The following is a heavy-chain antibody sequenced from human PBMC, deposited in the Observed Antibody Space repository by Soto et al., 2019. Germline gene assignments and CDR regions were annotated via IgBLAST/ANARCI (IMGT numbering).Heavy chain of an antibody. CDR1: GFTFSYYG. CDR2: IWYDGSNK. D-gene: IGHD2-15*01. Sequence: QVQLVESGGGVVQPGRSLRLSCEASGFTFSYYGMHWGRQAPGNGLEWVAVIWYDGSNKYYADSVKGRFSISRDNSKNTLYLQMNSLRVEDTAVYYCARDGGSAFELPDWGQGTLVTVSS. V-gene: IGHV3-33*01. CDR3: ARDGGSAFELPD. J-gene: IGHJ4*02.